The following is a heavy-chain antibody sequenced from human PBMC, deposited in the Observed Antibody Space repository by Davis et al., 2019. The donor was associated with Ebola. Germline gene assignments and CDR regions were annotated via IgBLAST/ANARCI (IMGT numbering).Heavy chain of an antibody. CDR1: GFTFTSSA. V-gene: IGHV1-58*01. D-gene: IGHD1-20*01. CDR2: IVVGSGNT. J-gene: IGHJ4*02. CDR3: AADPPYNWNDPAP. Sequence: SVKVSCKASGFTFTSSAVQWVRQARGQRLEWIGWIVVGSGNTNYAQKFQERVTITRDMSTSTAYMELSSLRSEDTAVYYCAADPPYNWNDPAPWGQGTLVTVSS.